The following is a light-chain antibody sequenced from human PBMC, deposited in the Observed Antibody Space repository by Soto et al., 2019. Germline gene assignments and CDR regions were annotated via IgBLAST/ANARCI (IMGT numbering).Light chain of an antibody. V-gene: IGLV2-14*01. CDR1: SSDLDYKY. CDR2: GVR. Sequence: QSALTQPASVSGSPGQSITISCTGTSSDLDYKYVAWYQQYPGKAPKLIIYGVRNWPSGVPNRFSGSMSGNTASLTISGLQAEDEADYYCSSYTSTNTHVVFGGGTKLTV. CDR3: SSYTSTNTHVV. J-gene: IGLJ2*01.